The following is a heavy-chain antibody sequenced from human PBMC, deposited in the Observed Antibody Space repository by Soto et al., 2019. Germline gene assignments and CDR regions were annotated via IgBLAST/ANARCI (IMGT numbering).Heavy chain of an antibody. CDR1: GFTFSSYA. CDR2: ISYDGSKK. V-gene: IGHV3-30-3*01. D-gene: IGHD6-19*01. Sequence: PGGSLRLSCAASGFTFSSYAMHWVRPAPGKGLEWVAVISYDGSKKYDADSVKGRFTISRDNSKNTLYLQMNSLRAEDTAVYYCARDGSYSSGWYWPDYWGQGTLVTVSS. J-gene: IGHJ4*02. CDR3: ARDGSYSSGWYWPDY.